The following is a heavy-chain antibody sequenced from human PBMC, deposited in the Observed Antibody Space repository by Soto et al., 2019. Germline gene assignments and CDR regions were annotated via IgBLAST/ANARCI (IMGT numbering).Heavy chain of an antibody. J-gene: IGHJ4*02. Sequence: EVQLVESGGGLVQPGGSLRLSCAASGFTFSSYWMSWVRQAPGKGLEWVANIKQDGSEKYYVDSVKGRFTISRDNAKNSLYLQMNSLRAEDTAVYYCARDPSPLFRILEWLPYFDYWGQGTLVTVSS. V-gene: IGHV3-7*01. CDR1: GFTFSSYW. CDR3: ARDPSPLFRILEWLPYFDY. CDR2: IKQDGSEK. D-gene: IGHD3-3*01.